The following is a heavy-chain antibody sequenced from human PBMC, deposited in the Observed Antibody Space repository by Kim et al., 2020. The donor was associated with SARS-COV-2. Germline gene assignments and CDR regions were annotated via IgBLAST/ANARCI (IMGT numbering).Heavy chain of an antibody. CDR3: AKDFTPAFIVGATPYYYYYGMDV. D-gene: IGHD1-26*01. V-gene: IGHV3-30*18. CDR2: ISYDGSNK. J-gene: IGHJ6*02. Sequence: GGSLRLSCAASGFTFSSYGMHWVRQAPGKGLEWVAVISYDGSNKYYADSVKGRFTISRDNSKNTLYLQMNSLRAEDTAVYYCAKDFTPAFIVGATPYYYYYGMDVWGQGTTVTVSS. CDR1: GFTFSSYG.